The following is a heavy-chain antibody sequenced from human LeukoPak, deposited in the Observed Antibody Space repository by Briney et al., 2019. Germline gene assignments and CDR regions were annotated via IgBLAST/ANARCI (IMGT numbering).Heavy chain of an antibody. D-gene: IGHD4-23*01. CDR3: ARGASTVVTPDYYYYYMDV. Sequence: LETLSLTCAVYGGSFSGYYWSWVRQPPGKGLEGSGEINDSGSTNYNPSLKSRVTISVDTSKNQFSLKLSSVTAADTAVYYCARGASTVVTPDYYYYYMDVWGKGTTVTVSS. CDR1: GGSFSGYY. J-gene: IGHJ6*03. CDR2: INDSGST. V-gene: IGHV4-34*01.